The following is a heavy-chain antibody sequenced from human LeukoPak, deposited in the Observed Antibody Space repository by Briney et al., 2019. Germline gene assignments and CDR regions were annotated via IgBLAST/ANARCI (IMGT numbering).Heavy chain of an antibody. Sequence: GESLKISCKGSGYSFTSYWIGWVRQMPGKGLEWMGIIYPGDSDTRYSPSFQGQVTISADKSISTAYLQWSSLKASDTAMYNCARGYSSSRAWFDPWGQGTLVTVSS. CDR2: IYPGDSDT. V-gene: IGHV5-51*01. CDR1: GYSFTSYW. CDR3: ARGYSSSRAWFDP. D-gene: IGHD6-13*01. J-gene: IGHJ5*02.